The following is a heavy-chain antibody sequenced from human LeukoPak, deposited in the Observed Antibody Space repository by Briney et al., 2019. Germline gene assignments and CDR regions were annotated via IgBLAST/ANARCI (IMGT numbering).Heavy chain of an antibody. D-gene: IGHD5-18*01. J-gene: IGHJ4*02. Sequence: SVKVSCKASGGTFSSYAISWVRQAPGQGLEWMGGIIPIFGTTNYAQKLQGRVTITADESTSTAYMELSSLRSEDTAVYYCARDRGYSYGSGLFDYWGQGTLVTVSS. CDR3: ARDRGYSYGSGLFDY. CDR2: IIPIFGTT. CDR1: GGTFSSYA. V-gene: IGHV1-69*13.